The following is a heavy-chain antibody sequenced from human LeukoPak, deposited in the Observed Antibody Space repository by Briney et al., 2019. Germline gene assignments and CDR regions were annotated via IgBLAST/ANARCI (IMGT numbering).Heavy chain of an antibody. V-gene: IGHV1-69*05. J-gene: IGHJ5*02. CDR1: GGTFSSYA. CDR3: ARDTSSSFYWFDP. CDR2: IIPIFGTA. Sequence: SVKVSCKASGGTFSSYAISGVRQAPGQGLEWMGRIIPIFGTANYAQKFQGRVTITTDESTSTAYMELSSLRSEDTAVYYCARDTSSSFYWFDPWGQGTLVTVSS. D-gene: IGHD6-6*01.